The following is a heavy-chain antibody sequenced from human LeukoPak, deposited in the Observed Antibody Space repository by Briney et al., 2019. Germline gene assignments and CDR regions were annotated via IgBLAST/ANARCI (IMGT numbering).Heavy chain of an antibody. J-gene: IGHJ4*02. Sequence: GASVKVSCKASGYTFTSYGISWVRQAPGQRLEWMGGIIPIFGTANYAQKFQGRVTITADESTSTAYMELSSLRSEDTAVYYCAARSGYYSSDYWGQGTLVTVSS. D-gene: IGHD3-22*01. CDR1: GYTFTSYG. CDR2: IIPIFGTA. V-gene: IGHV1-69*13. CDR3: AARSGYYSSDY.